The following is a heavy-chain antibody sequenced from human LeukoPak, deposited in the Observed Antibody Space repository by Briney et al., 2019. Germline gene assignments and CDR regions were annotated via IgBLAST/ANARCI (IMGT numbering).Heavy chain of an antibody. D-gene: IGHD4-17*01. J-gene: IGHJ4*02. CDR1: GYTFTSYD. CDR2: MNPNSGNT. CDR3: AKCRRLDYGDRNYYFDY. Sequence: ASVKVSCKASGYTFTSYDISWVRQATGQGLEWMGWMNPNSGNTGYAQKFQGRVTITRNTSISTAYMELSSLRSEDTAVYHCAKCRRLDYGDRNYYFDYWGQGTLVTVSS. V-gene: IGHV1-8*03.